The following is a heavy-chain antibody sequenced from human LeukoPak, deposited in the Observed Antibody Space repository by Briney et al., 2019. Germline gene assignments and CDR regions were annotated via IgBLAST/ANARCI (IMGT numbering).Heavy chain of an antibody. V-gene: IGHV3-74*03. J-gene: IGHJ6*02. CDR3: ARDESYGMDV. CDR1: GFTFTNFR. CDR2: VDRDGSVI. Sequence: GGSLRLFCAASGFTFTNFRMHWVRQAPGKGLVWVSSVDRDGSVIKYADSVKGRFTISRDNAKSLLYLQVNSLRAEDTAVYYCARDESYGMDVWGQGTTVTVSS.